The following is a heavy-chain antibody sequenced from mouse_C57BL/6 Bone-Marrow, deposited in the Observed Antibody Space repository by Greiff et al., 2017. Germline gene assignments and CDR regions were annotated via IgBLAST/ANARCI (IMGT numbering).Heavy chain of an antibody. CDR3: ARSMNWDSWFAY. V-gene: IGHV1-54*01. Sequence: VQLQQSGAELVRPGTSVKVSCKASGYAFTNYLIEWVKQRPGQGLEWIGVINPGSGSTNYTETFKGKATLTADKSYSTAYMQLSSRTSEDSAVYFCARSMNWDSWFAYWGQGTLVTVSA. CDR1: GYAFTNYL. CDR2: INPGSGST. D-gene: IGHD4-1*01. J-gene: IGHJ3*01.